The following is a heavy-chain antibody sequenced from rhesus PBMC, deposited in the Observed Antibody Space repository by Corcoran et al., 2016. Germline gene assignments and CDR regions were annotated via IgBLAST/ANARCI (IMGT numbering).Heavy chain of an antibody. CDR1: GGPICRFS. V-gene: IGHV4-165*02. CDR2: IGGSSGIT. J-gene: IGHJ4*01. D-gene: IGHD3-28*01. CDR3: ARFSGYYPNFDY. Sequence: QVQLQESGPGLVKPSEPLSLTCAVPGGPICRFSWNWLRQSPGKGLEWIGYIGGSSGITAYNPSLKSRVTISTDTSKNQCSLRLTSVTAADTGMYYCARFSGYYPNFDYWGQGVLVTVSS.